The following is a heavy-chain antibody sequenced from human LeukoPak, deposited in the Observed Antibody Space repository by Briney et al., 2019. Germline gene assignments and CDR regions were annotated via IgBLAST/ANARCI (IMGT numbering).Heavy chain of an antibody. CDR3: ARALSPTRGYSYGFDY. J-gene: IGHJ4*02. D-gene: IGHD5-18*01. CDR2: INPSGGST. CDR1: GYTFTSYY. V-gene: IGHV1-46*01. Sequence: ASVKVSCKASGYTFTSYYMHWVRQAPGQGLEWMGIINPSGGSTSYAQKFQGRVTMTRDTSTSTVYMELSSLRSEDTAVYYCARALSPTRGYSYGFDYWGQGTLVTVSS.